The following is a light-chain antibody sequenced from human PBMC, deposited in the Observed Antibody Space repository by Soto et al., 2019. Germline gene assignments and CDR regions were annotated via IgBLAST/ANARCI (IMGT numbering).Light chain of an antibody. CDR1: NIGTKS. Sequence: SYELTQPPSVSVAPGETARITCGGNNIGTKSVHWYQQKPGQAPVLVIYYDSDRPSGIPERFSGSNSGNTATLTISRVEAGDEADYYCQVWDSSGDHPGVFGGGTKLTVL. J-gene: IGLJ3*02. CDR2: YDS. CDR3: QVWDSSGDHPGV. V-gene: IGLV3-21*04.